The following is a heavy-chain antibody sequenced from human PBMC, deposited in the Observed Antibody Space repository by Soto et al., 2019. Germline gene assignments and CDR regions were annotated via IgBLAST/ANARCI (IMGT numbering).Heavy chain of an antibody. CDR1: GFNFSGSA. Sequence: VQLVESGGGLVQPGGSLKLSCAASGFNFSGSALHWVRQASGKGLEWAGRIRSKGKGNATAYGASVKGRFTISRDDSENTAYLQMNSLKIEDTAVYYCSRPVAGSNQSEYWGQGTLVTVSS. CDR3: SRPVAGSNQSEY. CDR2: IRSKGKGNAT. J-gene: IGHJ4*02. D-gene: IGHD2-21*01. V-gene: IGHV3-73*02.